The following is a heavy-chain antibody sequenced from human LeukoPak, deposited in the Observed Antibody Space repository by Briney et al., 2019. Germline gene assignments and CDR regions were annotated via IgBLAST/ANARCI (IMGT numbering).Heavy chain of an antibody. CDR3: ARGYCSSTSCYYYYYYGMDV. D-gene: IGHD2-2*01. CDR1: GGSFSGYY. V-gene: IGHV4-34*01. J-gene: IGHJ6*02. CDR2: INHSGST. Sequence: SETLSLTCAVYGGSFSGYYWSWIRQPPGKGLEWIGEINHSGSTNYNPSLKSRVTISVDTSKNQFSLKLSSVTAADTAVYYCARGYCSSTSCYYYYYYGMDVWGQGTTVTVSS.